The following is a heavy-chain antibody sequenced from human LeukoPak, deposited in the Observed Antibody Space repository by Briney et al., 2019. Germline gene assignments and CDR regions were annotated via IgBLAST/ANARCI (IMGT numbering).Heavy chain of an antibody. J-gene: IGHJ4*02. V-gene: IGHV3-23*01. CDR2: ISGSGGST. CDR3: AKTSGSGNYEFDY. Sequence: GGSLRLSCAASGFTFTYYDMTWVRQAPGKGLQWVSAISGSGGSTYYADSVKGRFTISRDNSKNTLYLQMNSLRAEDTAVYYCAKTSGSGNYEFDYWGQGTLVTVSS. CDR1: GFTFTYYD. D-gene: IGHD3-10*01.